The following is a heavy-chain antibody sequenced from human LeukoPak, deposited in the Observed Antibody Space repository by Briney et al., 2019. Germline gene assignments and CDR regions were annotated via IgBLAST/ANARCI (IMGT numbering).Heavy chain of an antibody. D-gene: IGHD6-13*01. CDR2: ISSSGSTI. CDR3: ARAGSSWPNYYYYYMDV. CDR1: GLTFSSFG. V-gene: IGHV3-48*04. J-gene: IGHJ6*03. Sequence: GGTLRLSCAASGLTFSSFGMNWVRQAPGKVLEWVSYISSSGSTIYYADSVKGRFTISRDNAKNSLYLQMNSLRAEDTAVYYCARAGSSWPNYYYYYMDVWGKGTTVTISS.